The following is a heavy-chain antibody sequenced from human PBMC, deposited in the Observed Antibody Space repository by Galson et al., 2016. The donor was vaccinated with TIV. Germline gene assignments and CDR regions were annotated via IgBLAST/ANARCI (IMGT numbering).Heavy chain of an antibody. D-gene: IGHD5-24*01. V-gene: IGHV2-70*17. J-gene: IGHJ4*02. Sequence: PALVKPTQTLTLTCTFSGFSLTTHGMCVSWIRQPPGKALEWLARTDWDGDKFYSTSLQTRLSIPKDTSGNQVVLTLSNVDPVDTATYFCSRSSIRDVSTHRFFDYWGQGTLVTVSP. CDR2: TDWDGDK. CDR1: GFSLTTHGMC. CDR3: SRSSIRDVSTHRFFDY.